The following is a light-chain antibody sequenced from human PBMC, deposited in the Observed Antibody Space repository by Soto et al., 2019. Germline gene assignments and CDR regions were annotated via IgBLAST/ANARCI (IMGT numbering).Light chain of an antibody. CDR3: CSYRSGSTI. V-gene: IGLV2-14*01. Sequence: QSALTQPASVSGSPGQSITFSCTGTSSDVGGHNGVSWYQQYPGQAPKLMIYDVSNRPSGVSNRFSGSKSGNTASLTISGLQADDEADYYCCSYRSGSTIFGGGTKLTVL. J-gene: IGLJ2*01. CDR2: DVS. CDR1: SSDVGGHNG.